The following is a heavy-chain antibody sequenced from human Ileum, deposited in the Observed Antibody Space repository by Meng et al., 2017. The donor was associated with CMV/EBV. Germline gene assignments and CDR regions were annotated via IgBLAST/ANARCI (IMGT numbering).Heavy chain of an antibody. J-gene: IGHJ4*02. Sequence: EGQLLESGGGLVQAGGSLRLSCAASGLTFSTYGMNWVRQAPGKGLQWVALINGDGGMIYYADSVKGRFTISRDNANNRLYLQMNSLRADDTAVYYCAILGATTLGTDCWGQGALVTVSS. CDR1: GLTFSTYG. CDR3: AILGATTLGTDC. D-gene: IGHD1-26*01. CDR2: INGDGGMI. V-gene: IGHV3-23*03.